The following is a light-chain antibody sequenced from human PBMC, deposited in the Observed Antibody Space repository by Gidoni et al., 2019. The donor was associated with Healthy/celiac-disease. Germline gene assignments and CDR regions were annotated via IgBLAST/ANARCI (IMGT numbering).Light chain of an antibody. CDR2: DAS. CDR3: YQCSHWT. J-gene: IGKJ1*01. V-gene: IGKV3-11*01. Sequence: IVVTQSPATLSLSPGERANLSCRASQSVSSYLSWYQQKPGQSPRLLIYDASNRATGIPARFSGSGSGTDFTLTISSLEPEDFAVYYCYQCSHWTFGQGTKVEIK. CDR1: QSVSSY.